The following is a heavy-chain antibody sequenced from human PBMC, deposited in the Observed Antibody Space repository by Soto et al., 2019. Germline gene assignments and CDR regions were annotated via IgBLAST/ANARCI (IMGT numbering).Heavy chain of an antibody. CDR3: ARDLGLVINYYYGMDV. CDR1: GFTFSTDS. Sequence: PGGSQRLSCAASGFTFSTDSMHWVRQAPGKGLEWVTVISHDGSNRYYADSVKGRFTISRDNSKNTLYLQMNSLRGDDTAVYYCARDLGLVINYYYGMDVWGQGTTVTVSS. V-gene: IGHV3-30-3*01. J-gene: IGHJ6*02. D-gene: IGHD3-9*01. CDR2: ISHDGSNR.